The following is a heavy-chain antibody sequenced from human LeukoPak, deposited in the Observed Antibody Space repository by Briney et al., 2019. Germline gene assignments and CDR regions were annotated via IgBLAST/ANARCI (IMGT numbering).Heavy chain of an antibody. D-gene: IGHD2-2*01. CDR2: INHSGST. CDR3: ARGSILGYCSSTSCYVWFDP. Sequence: SETLSLTCAAYGGSFSGYYWSWIRQPPGKGLEGIGEINHSGSTNYNPSLKSRVTISVDTSRNQFSLKLSSVTAADTAVYYCARGSILGYCSSTSCYVWFDPWGQGTLVTVSS. V-gene: IGHV4-34*01. J-gene: IGHJ5*02. CDR1: GGSFSGYY.